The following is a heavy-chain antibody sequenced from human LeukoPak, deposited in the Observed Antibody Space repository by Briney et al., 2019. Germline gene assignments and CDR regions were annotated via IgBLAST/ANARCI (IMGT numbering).Heavy chain of an antibody. CDR3: ARGGYQLLWY. V-gene: IGHV3-7*04. CDR2: IKRDGSEK. Sequence: GGSLRLSCAASGFTFSTYWMSWVRQAPGTGLEWVASIKRDGSEKSYVDSVKGRFTISRDNAKNSLYLQMNSLRAEDTAVYYCARGGYQLLWYWGQGTLVTVSS. CDR1: GFTFSTYW. J-gene: IGHJ4*02. D-gene: IGHD2-2*01.